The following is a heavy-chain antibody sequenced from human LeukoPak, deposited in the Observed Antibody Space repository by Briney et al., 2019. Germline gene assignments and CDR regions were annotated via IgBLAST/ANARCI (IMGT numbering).Heavy chain of an antibody. J-gene: IGHJ4*02. D-gene: IGHD5-12*01. V-gene: IGHV3-9*01. CDR2: ISWNSGSI. CDR3: ARYSGDWSAHY. Sequence: PGGSLRLSCAASGFTFDDYAMHWVRQAPGKGLEWVSGISWNSGSIGYADSVKGRFTISRDNAKNSLYLQMSSLRAEDTAVYYCARYSGDWSAHYWGQGTLVTVSS. CDR1: GFTFDDYA.